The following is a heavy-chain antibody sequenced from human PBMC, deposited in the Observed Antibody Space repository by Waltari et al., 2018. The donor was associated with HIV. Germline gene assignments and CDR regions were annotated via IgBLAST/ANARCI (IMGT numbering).Heavy chain of an antibody. Sequence: QVQLVESGGGVVQTGRSLRLSCAASRFPFSSYAMHWVRQAPGKGLEWVAVISYYGDNKYYADSVKGRFTISRDNSKNTLYLQMNSLRAEDTAVYYCAKGASGWSPGYWGQGTLVTVSS. V-gene: IGHV3-30*18. J-gene: IGHJ4*02. CDR2: ISYYGDNK. CDR3: AKGASGWSPGY. CDR1: RFPFSSYA. D-gene: IGHD6-19*01.